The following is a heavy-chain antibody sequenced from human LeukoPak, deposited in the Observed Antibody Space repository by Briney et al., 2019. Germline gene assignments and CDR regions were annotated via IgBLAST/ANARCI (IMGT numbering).Heavy chain of an antibody. V-gene: IGHV3-11*01. CDR1: GFTFSDYY. CDR2: ISGSGSTI. CDR3: ARDLRRITMIVVPVYGSYYYGMDV. J-gene: IGHJ6*02. D-gene: IGHD3-22*01. Sequence: PGGSLRLSCAASGFTFSDYYMSWIRQAPGKGLEWVSYISGSGSTIYYADSVKGRFTISRDNAKNSLYLQMNSLRAEDTAVYYCARDLRRITMIVVPVYGSYYYGMDVWGQGTTVTVSS.